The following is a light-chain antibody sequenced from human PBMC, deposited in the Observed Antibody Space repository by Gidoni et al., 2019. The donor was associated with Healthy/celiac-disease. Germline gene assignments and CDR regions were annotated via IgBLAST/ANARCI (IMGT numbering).Light chain of an antibody. CDR2: DAS. CDR1: QSVSSY. Sequence: EIVLTQSPATLSLSPGERATLSCRASQSVSSYLAWYQQKPGQAPRLLIYDASNRATGIPARFSGSWSGTDFTLTISSLETEDFAVYSCQQRSNWPPLTFGGGTKVEIK. CDR3: QQRSNWPPLT. J-gene: IGKJ4*01. V-gene: IGKV3-11*01.